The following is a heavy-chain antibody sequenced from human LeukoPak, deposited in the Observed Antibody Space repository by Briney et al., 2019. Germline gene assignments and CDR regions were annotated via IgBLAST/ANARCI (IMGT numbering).Heavy chain of an antibody. CDR2: IYYSGST. J-gene: IGHJ4*02. CDR1: GASISSSAFS. V-gene: IGHV4-39*01. CDR3: ARHLFDSSGYVFDY. D-gene: IGHD3-22*01. Sequence: SETLSLTCTVSGASISSSAFSWGWIRQPSGKGLEWIGSIYYSGSTYYNPSLKSRVTISVDTSKNQFSLKLSSVTAADTAVFYCARHLFDSSGYVFDYWGQGTLVTVSS.